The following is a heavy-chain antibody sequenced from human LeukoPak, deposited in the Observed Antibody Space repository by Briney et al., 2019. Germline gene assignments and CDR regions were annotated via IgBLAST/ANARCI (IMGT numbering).Heavy chain of an antibody. CDR1: GFTVSSFY. J-gene: IGHJ4*02. CDR2: ISGSGDST. D-gene: IGHD6-13*01. CDR3: AKTRPLDSSSWSHGDY. Sequence: GGPLRLSCVASGFTVSSFYMSWVRQAPGKGLEWVSAISGSGDSTYYGDSVKGRFTISRDNSKNTLYLQMNSLRAEDTAVYYCAKTRPLDSSSWSHGDYWGQGTLVTVSS. V-gene: IGHV3-23*01.